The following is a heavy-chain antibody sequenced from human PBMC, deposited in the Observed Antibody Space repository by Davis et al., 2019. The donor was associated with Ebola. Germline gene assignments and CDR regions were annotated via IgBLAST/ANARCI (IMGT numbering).Heavy chain of an antibody. CDR3: VHRHLTTTTDYGMDV. Sequence: SGPTLVQPTQPLTLTCTFSGFPLTTRGVGVGWIRQPPGKALEWLALIYWDDDKRYRPSLKSRLTITKDTSKNQVVLTMTSMDPVDSATYYCVHRHLTTTTDYGMDVWGQGTTVTVSS. D-gene: IGHD1-7*01. J-gene: IGHJ6*02. CDR2: IYWDDDK. CDR1: GFPLTTRGVG. V-gene: IGHV2-5*02.